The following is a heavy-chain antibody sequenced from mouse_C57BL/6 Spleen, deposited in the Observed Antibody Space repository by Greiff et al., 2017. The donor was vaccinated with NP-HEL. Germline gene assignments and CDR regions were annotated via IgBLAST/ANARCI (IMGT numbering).Heavy chain of an antibody. Sequence: EVQLQQSGPELVKPGASVKIPCKASGYTFTDYNMDWVKQSHGKSLEWIGDINPNNGGTIYNQKFKGKATLTVDKSSSTAYMELRSLTSEDTAVYYCARRGFPVVAHFDYWGQGTTLTVSS. D-gene: IGHD1-1*01. J-gene: IGHJ2*01. CDR1: GYTFTDYN. CDR3: ARRGFPVVAHFDY. V-gene: IGHV1-18*01. CDR2: INPNNGGT.